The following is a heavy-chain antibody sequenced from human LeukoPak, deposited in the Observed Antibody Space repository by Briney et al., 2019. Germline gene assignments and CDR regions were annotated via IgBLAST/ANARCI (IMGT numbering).Heavy chain of an antibody. D-gene: IGHD5-24*01. CDR3: ARKRWLQPFDP. V-gene: IGHV4-59*01. Sequence: SETLSLTCTVSGGSISSYYWSWIRQPPGKGLEWIGYIYYSGTTNYNPSLKSRVTIPVDTSKNQFSLKLSSVTAADTAVYYCARKRWLQPFDPWGREPWSPSPQ. CDR2: IYYSGTT. J-gene: IGHJ5*02. CDR1: GGSISSYY.